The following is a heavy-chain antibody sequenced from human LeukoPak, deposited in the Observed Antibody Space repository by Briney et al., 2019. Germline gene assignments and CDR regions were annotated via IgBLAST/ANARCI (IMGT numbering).Heavy chain of an antibody. V-gene: IGHV1-2*02. CDR2: INPDSGGT. CDR3: ARDQYCSGSSCYPYFQH. J-gene: IGHJ4*02. D-gene: IGHD2-2*01. Sequence: GASVKVSCKASGYTFNAYYMHWVRQAPGQGLEWMGWINPDSGGTNYAQKFQGRVTMTKDTSIITAYLELSRLRSDDTAVYYCARDQYCSGSSCYPYFQHWGQGTLVTVSS. CDR1: GYTFNAYY.